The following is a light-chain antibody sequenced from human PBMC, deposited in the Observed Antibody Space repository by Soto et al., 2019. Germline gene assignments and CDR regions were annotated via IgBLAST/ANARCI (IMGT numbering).Light chain of an antibody. Sequence: DIQMTPSPSSLSASVGDRVTITCRASQSISIYLNWYQQKPGKAPKLLIYAASSLQSGVPSRFSGRASGTDFTLTISSLQPEDFATYYCQQRYSTPPALTFGGGTKVEIK. CDR2: AAS. J-gene: IGKJ4*01. CDR1: QSISIY. V-gene: IGKV1-39*01. CDR3: QQRYSTPPALT.